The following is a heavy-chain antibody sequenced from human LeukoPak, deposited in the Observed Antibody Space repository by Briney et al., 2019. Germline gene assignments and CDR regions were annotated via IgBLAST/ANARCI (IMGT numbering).Heavy chain of an antibody. CDR3: ARHDTDSSGYYFSSPFDY. CDR1: GYSFTSYW. J-gene: IGHJ4*02. CDR2: IDPSDSYT. D-gene: IGHD3-22*01. Sequence: PGESLKISCKGSGYSFTSYWISWVRQMPGKGLEWMGRIDPSDSYTNYSPSFQGHVTISADKSISTAYLQWSSLKASDTAMYYCARHDTDSSGYYFSSPFDYWGQGTLVTVSS. V-gene: IGHV5-10-1*01.